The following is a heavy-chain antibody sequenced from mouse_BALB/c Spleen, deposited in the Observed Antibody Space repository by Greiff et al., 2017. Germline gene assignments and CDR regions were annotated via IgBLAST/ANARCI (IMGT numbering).Heavy chain of an antibody. J-gene: IGHJ2*01. CDR2: ISYSGST. CDR3: ARHLYYRYYFDY. CDR1: GYSITSDYA. D-gene: IGHD2-14*01. Sequence: VQLKQSGPGLVKPSQSLSLTCTVTGYSITSDYAWNWIRQFPGNKLEWMGYISYSGSTSYNPSLKSRISITRDTSKNQFFLQLNSVTTEDTATYYCARHLYYRYYFDYWGQGTTLTVSS. V-gene: IGHV3-2*02.